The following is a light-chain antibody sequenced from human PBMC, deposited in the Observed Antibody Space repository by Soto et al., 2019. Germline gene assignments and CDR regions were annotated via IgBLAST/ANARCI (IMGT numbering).Light chain of an antibody. CDR1: SGDVGGYYY. V-gene: IGLV2-14*01. CDR2: EVS. Sequence: QSALTQPASVYGSPGQSITISCTGTSGDVGGYYYVSWYQQLPGKAPKLLISEVSNRPSGVSNRSSGAKSGNTASLAISGLQAEDEADYYCSSYAAGGTIFGTGTKLTVL. J-gene: IGLJ1*01. CDR3: SSYAAGGTI.